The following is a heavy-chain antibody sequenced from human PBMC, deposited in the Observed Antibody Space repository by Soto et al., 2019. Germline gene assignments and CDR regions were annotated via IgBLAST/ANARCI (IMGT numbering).Heavy chain of an antibody. CDR1: GFTFGGFY. CDR2: ISGSGGII. D-gene: IGHD3-22*01. Sequence: QVQLVESGGGSVKPGGSLRLSCAASGFTFGGFYMGWIRQAPGRGLEWVSFISGSGGIIYLADSVKGRFAISRDNTKNSLYLQTNSLRAEDTAVYYCGRDTYYDGSGYHSGGVDFWGQGTLVTVSS. J-gene: IGHJ4*02. V-gene: IGHV3-11*01. CDR3: GRDTYYDGSGYHSGGVDF.